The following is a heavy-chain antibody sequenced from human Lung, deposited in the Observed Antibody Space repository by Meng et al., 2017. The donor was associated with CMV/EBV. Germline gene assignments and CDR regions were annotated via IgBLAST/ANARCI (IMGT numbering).Heavy chain of an antibody. CDR2: IYYSGST. Sequence: SXTLSLXCTVSGGSVSSGSYYWSWIRQPPGKGLEWIGYIYYSGSTNYNPSLKSRVTISVDTSKNQFSLKLSSVTAADTAVYYCARDPRLCSSTSCYGYWGQGTXVNGAS. CDR3: ARDPRLCSSTSCYGY. D-gene: IGHD2-2*01. J-gene: IGHJ4*02. V-gene: IGHV4-61*01. CDR1: GGSVSSGSYY.